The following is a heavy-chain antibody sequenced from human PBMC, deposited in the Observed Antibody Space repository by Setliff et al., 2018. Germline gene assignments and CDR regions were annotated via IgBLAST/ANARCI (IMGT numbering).Heavy chain of an antibody. CDR1: GFSFSNYA. CDR2: FSCRNDYI. Sequence: GESLKISCEASGFSFSNYAMNWVRQAPGKGLEWVASFSCRNDYIYHADSVKGRFTISRDNAKTSLYLQMDSLRVEDTAVYFCARSPGWIPWFDSWGQGTLVTVS. D-gene: IGHD5-18*01. CDR3: ARSPGWIPWFDS. J-gene: IGHJ5*01. V-gene: IGHV3-21*01.